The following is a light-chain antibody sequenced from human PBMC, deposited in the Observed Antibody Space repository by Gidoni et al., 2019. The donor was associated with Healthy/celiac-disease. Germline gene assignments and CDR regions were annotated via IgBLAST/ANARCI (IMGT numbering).Light chain of an antibody. CDR2: AAS. CDR3: QQLNSYL. CDR1: QGISSY. Sequence: DIQLTQSPSFLSASVGDRVTITCRASQGISSYLAWYQQKPGKAPKLLIYAASTLQSGGPSRFSGSGSGTEFTLTISSLQPEDFATYYCQQLNSYLFGPGTKVDIK. J-gene: IGKJ3*01. V-gene: IGKV1-9*01.